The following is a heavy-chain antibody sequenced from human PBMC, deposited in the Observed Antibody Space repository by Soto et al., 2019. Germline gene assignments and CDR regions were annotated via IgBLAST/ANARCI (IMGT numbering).Heavy chain of an antibody. J-gene: IGHJ4*02. CDR1: GGSISGYY. CDR3: ARSGHTFDGVV. D-gene: IGHD3-9*01. CDR2: IFYTGTT. Sequence: SETLSLTCSVSGGSISGYYCSWIRQPPGKGLEYIGYIFYTGTTNYNSSLWSRVAMSVDTSKNQISLVLTSVTAADTAIYNCARSGHTFDGVVWGEVIPVTVS. V-gene: IGHV4-59*01.